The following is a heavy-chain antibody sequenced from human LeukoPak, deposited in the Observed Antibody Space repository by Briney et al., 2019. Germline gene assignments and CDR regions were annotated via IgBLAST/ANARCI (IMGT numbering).Heavy chain of an antibody. CDR1: GFTFSDYY. CDR2: ISSGGATI. CDR3: ARVPGSRSPYYFDS. J-gene: IGHJ4*02. D-gene: IGHD1-26*01. V-gene: IGHV3-11*04. Sequence: GGSLRLSCAASGFTFSDYYMSWVRQAPGKGLEWVSYISSGGATIKYAESVKGRFTISRDNAKSSLYLQMSSVRVEDTAVYYCARVPGSRSPYYFDSWGQGALATVSP.